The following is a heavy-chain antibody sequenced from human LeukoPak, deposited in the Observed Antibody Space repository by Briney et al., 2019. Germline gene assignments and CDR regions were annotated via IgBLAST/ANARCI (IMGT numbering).Heavy chain of an antibody. V-gene: IGHV3-30*03. D-gene: IGHD2-21*01. J-gene: IGHJ4*02. CDR3: AGAIGYFDY. CDR1: GPTFSSHA. CDR2: ISPDGSNQ. Sequence: GGSLRLSCAASGPTFSSHAMHWVRHAPGKGLEWVGVISPDGSNQYYIDSVKGRFTISRDNSKNTLYLQMNSLRTEDTAVYYCAGAIGYFDYWGQGTLVTVSS.